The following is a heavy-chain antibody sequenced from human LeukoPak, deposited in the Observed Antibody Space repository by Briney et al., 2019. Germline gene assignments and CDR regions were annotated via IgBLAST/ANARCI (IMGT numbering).Heavy chain of an antibody. CDR1: GYTFTNFD. J-gene: IGHJ4*02. V-gene: IGHV1-8*03. CDR3: ARAPIPYYYDSSAYYSDY. CDR2: MNPYTGKT. D-gene: IGHD3-22*01. Sequence: ASVKVPCKASGYTFTNFDINWVRQATGQGLEWLGWMNPYTGKTGYAQKFQGRVTFTGDTSIRTAYMEVSSLTSEDTAVYYCARAPIPYYYDSSAYYSDYWGQGTLVTVSS.